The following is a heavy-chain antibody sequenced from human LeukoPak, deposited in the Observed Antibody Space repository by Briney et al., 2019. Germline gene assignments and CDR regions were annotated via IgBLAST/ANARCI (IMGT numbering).Heavy chain of an antibody. Sequence: PGGSLTLYCAASGFDFSDFYMHWVRQASGRGLEWVGLIRTKPNSYTTVYAASVKGRFTISRDDSKNTAYLQMNSLKAEDTAVYYCAKRGEKPRPHYFDYWGRGTLVTVSS. J-gene: IGHJ4*02. CDR2: IRTKPNSYTT. V-gene: IGHV3-73*01. D-gene: IGHD3-16*01. CDR1: GFDFSDFY. CDR3: AKRGEKPRPHYFDY.